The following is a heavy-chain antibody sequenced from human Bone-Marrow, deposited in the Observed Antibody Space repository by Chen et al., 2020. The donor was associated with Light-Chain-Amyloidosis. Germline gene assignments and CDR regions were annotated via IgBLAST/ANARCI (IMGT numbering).Heavy chain of an antibody. J-gene: IGHJ3*02. CDR3: ARDGIEGQWLPPDI. CDR2: IYYSGST. D-gene: IGHD6-19*01. CDR1: GGPISSYY. Sequence: QVQLQESGPGLVKPSETLSLTCTVSGGPISSYYWGWIRQPPGKGLEWIGSIYYSGSTYYNPSLKSRVTISVDTSKNQFSLKLSSVTAADTAVYYCARDGIEGQWLPPDIWGQGTMVTVSS. V-gene: IGHV4-39*07.